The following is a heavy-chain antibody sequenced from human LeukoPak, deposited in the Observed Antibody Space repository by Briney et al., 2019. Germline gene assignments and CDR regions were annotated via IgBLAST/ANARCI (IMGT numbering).Heavy chain of an antibody. J-gene: IGHJ4*02. CDR1: GFTLSSYA. CDR2: ISYDGSNK. V-gene: IGHV3-30-3*01. D-gene: IGHD6-19*01. Sequence: PGGSLRLSCAASGFTLSSYAMHWVRQAPGKGLEWVAVISYDGSNKYYADSVKGRFTISRDNSKNTLYLQMNSLRAEDTAVYYCARNGHSSGWYWGYWGQGTLVTVSS. CDR3: ARNGHSSGWYWGY.